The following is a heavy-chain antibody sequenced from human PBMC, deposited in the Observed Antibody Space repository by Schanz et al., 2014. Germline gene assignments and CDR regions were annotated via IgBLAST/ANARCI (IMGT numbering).Heavy chain of an antibody. Sequence: EVQLLESGGGLVQPGGSLRLSCAASGFTFRNYGMSWVRQAPGQGLEWVSAISGSGGSTYYADSVKGRFIISRDNSKNNSKNTLYVQMNSLRAEDTAVYYCAKDHAGSDILTALGNWGQGTLVTVSS. CDR3: AKDHAGSDILTALGN. V-gene: IGHV3-23*01. CDR2: ISGSGGST. J-gene: IGHJ4*02. D-gene: IGHD3-9*01. CDR1: GFTFRNYG.